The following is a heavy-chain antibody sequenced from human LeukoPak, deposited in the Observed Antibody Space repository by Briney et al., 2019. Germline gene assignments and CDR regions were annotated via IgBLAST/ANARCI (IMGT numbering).Heavy chain of an antibody. J-gene: IGHJ1*01. V-gene: IGHV3-73*01. Sequence: GGSLRLSCAASGFTFSGSALHWVRQASGKGLEWVGRIRSTANGYATAYAASVKGRFTISRDDSKNTAYLQMDSLRAEDTAVYYCAKHRLNYYASYFQHWGQGTLVTVSS. CDR1: GFTFSGSA. D-gene: IGHD3-10*01. CDR2: IRSTANGYAT. CDR3: AKHRLNYYASYFQH.